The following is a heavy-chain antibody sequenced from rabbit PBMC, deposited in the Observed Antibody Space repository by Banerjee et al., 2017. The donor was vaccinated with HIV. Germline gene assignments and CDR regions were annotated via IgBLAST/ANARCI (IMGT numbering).Heavy chain of an antibody. Sequence: QEQLEESGGDLVKPEGSLTLTCKASGFSFSSSYYMCWVRQAPGKGLEWIACIGTSITMSGSTYYASWAKGRFTISKTSSTTVALQMTSLTAADTATYFCARDRAGDTYYTFNLWGPGTLVTVS. CDR2: IGTSITMSGST. J-gene: IGHJ4*01. CDR1: GFSFSSSYY. V-gene: IGHV1S45*01. CDR3: ARDRAGDTYYTFNL. D-gene: IGHD8-1*01.